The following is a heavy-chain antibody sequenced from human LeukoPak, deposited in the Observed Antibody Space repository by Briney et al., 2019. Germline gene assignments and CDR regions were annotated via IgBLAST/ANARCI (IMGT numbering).Heavy chain of an antibody. CDR1: GGTFSSYA. Sequence: SVKVSCKASGGTFSSYAISWVRQAPGQGLEWMGGIIPIFGTANYAQKFQGRVTITADESTSTAYMELSSLRSEDTAVYYCARDRSGGGDCYSPTCWFDPWGQGTLVTVSS. J-gene: IGHJ5*02. V-gene: IGHV1-69*13. CDR3: ARDRSGGGDCYSPTCWFDP. CDR2: IIPIFGTA. D-gene: IGHD2-21*01.